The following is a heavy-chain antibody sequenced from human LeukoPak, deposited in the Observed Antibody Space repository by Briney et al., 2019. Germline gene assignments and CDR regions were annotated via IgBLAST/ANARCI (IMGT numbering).Heavy chain of an antibody. D-gene: IGHD3-10*01. Sequence: QCGESLRLSCVASGFTFDDYAMHWVRQTPGKGLEWVSLISWDGDSTSYADSVKGRFSISRDNSKSSLYLQMNSLRPEDTALYYCAKDMIYRDAESYLGGLIDYWGQGTLVTVSS. V-gene: IGHV3-43D*03. J-gene: IGHJ4*02. CDR2: ISWDGDST. CDR3: AKDMIYRDAESYLGGLIDY. CDR1: GFTFDDYA.